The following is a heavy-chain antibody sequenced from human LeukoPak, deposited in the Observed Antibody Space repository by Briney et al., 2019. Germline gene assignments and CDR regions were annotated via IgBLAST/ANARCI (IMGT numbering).Heavy chain of an antibody. CDR1: GFTFSSYS. J-gene: IGHJ4*02. D-gene: IGHD5-24*01. CDR2: ISSSSSYI. Sequence: PGGSLRLSCAASGFTFSSYSMNWVRQAPGKGREWVSSISSSSSYIYYADSVKGRFTISRDNAKNSLYLQMNSLRAEDTAVYYCARDRGEMATIPFDYWGQGTLVTVSS. V-gene: IGHV3-21*01. CDR3: ARDRGEMATIPFDY.